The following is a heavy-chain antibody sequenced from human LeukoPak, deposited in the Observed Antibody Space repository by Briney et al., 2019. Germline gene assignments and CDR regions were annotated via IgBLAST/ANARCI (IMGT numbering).Heavy chain of an antibody. V-gene: IGHV1-69*05. J-gene: IGHJ6*03. Sequence: ASVKVSCKASGGTFSSYAISWVRQAPGQGLEWMGGIIPIFGTANYAQKFQGRVTITTDESTSTAYMELSSLRSEDTAVYYCAGSYYDFWSGYYKNYYYYMDVRGKGTTVTVSS. CDR1: GGTFSSYA. D-gene: IGHD3-3*01. CDR2: IIPIFGTA. CDR3: AGSYYDFWSGYYKNYYYYMDV.